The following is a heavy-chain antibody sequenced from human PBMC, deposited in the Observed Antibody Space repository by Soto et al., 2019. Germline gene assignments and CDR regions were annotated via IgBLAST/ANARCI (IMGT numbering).Heavy chain of an antibody. J-gene: IGHJ4*02. D-gene: IGHD5-12*01. CDR1: GGTFSSYA. Sequence: ASVKVSCKASGGTFSSYAISWVRQAPGQGLEWMEGIIPIFGTENYEKKFKGRVTITANKSTSKAKMELSSLKSENTAVNNCARDGYNHLDYYFDYWGQGTLVTVSS. CDR2: IIPIFGTE. V-gene: IGHV1-69*06. CDR3: ARDGYNHLDYYFDY.